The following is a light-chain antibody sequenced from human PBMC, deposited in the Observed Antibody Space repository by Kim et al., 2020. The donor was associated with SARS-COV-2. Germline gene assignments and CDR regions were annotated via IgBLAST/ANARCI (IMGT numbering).Light chain of an antibody. V-gene: IGKV1-5*03. CDR3: QQYNSYTSWT. CDR2: KAS. J-gene: IGKJ1*01. Sequence: SVGDRVTITGRASQSISSWLAWYQQKPGKATKLLIYKASSLESGVPSRFSGSGSGTEFTLTISSLQPDDFATYYCQQYNSYTSWTFGQGTKVDIK. CDR1: QSISSW.